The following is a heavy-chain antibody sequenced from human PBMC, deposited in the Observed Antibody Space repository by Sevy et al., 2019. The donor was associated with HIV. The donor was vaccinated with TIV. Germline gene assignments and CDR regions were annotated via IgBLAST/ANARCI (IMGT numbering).Heavy chain of an antibody. J-gene: IGHJ6*02. CDR3: ARPRANYVDHYFFYAMDV. CDR1: GFAFSNYYA. Sequence: GGSLRLSCAASGFAFSNYYAMHWVRQAPGKGLEWVALISYDGSDKYYADSVKGQFTISRDNFKNTLYLKMNTLTTEDTAVYYCARPRANYVDHYFFYAMDVWGQGTTVTVSS. V-gene: IGHV3-30-3*01. CDR2: ISYDGSDK. D-gene: IGHD4-17*01.